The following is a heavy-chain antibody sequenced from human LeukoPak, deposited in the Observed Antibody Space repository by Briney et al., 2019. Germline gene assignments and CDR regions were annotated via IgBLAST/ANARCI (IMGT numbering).Heavy chain of an antibody. D-gene: IGHD4-23*01. J-gene: IGHJ3*02. V-gene: IGHV3-30*02. CDR3: AKQYGGDGGDAFDM. CDR1: GFTFASYG. CDR2: VQYDGTKT. Sequence: HAGSLRLSSAASGFTFASYGIHWVRQAPSKGLEWVTFVQYDGTKTYYAHSVKGRFTISRDNSRDTVFLQMNSLRLDDTAVYYCAKQYGGDGGDAFDMWGQGTTVTVSS.